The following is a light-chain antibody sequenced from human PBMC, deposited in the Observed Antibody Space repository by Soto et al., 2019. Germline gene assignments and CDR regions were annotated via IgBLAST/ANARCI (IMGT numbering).Light chain of an antibody. CDR3: QQRKYWPPLS. J-gene: IGKJ4*01. CDR1: HSVNSY. Sequence: EIVLTQSPATLSLSPGERATLFCRASHSVNSYLAWYQHKPGQAPRLLIYDASNRAAGIPARFSGSGSWTDFTLTISSLEPEDFAIYYCQQRKYWPPLSFGGGTKVEIK. V-gene: IGKV3-11*01. CDR2: DAS.